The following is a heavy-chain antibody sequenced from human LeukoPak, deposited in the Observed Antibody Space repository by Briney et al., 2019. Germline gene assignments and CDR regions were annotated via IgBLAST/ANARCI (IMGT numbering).Heavy chain of an antibody. J-gene: IGHJ6*02. CDR3: ARAHLTTGGYYYGMDV. CDR1: GYTFTSYD. V-gene: IGHV1-8*01. D-gene: IGHD1-1*01. CDR2: MNPNSGNT. Sequence: GASVKVSCKASGYTFTSYDINWVRQATGQGLEWMGWMNPNSGNTGYAQKFQGRVTMTRNTSISTAYMELSSLRSEDTAVYYCARAHLTTGGYYYGMDVWGQGTTVTVSS.